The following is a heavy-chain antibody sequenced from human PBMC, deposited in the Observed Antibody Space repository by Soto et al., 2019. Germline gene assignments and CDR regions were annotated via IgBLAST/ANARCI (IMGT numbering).Heavy chain of an antibody. CDR3: ARDRITGTTGDYYYMDV. CDR2: IYSSGST. V-gene: IGHV3-66*01. D-gene: IGHD1-20*01. CDR1: GLTVSSKS. J-gene: IGHJ6*03. Sequence: GGSLRLSCAASGLTVSSKSMNWVRQAPGKGLEWVSVIYSSGSTYHADSVKGRFTISRDNSKNTVYLQMNSLRAEDTAVYYCARDRITGTTGDYYYMDVWGKGTTVTVSS.